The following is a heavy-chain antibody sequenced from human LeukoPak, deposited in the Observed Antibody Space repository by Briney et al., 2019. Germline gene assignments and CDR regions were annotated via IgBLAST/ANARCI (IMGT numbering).Heavy chain of an antibody. CDR1: GYSFTTYW. Sequence: GESLKISCKASGYSFTTYWIGWVRQMPGKGLEWMGIIYPGDSDTRYSPSFQGQVTISADKSISTAYLQWSSLKASDTAMYYCARFSHSSGWFTGYFDYWGQGTLVTVSS. V-gene: IGHV5-51*01. CDR2: IYPGDSDT. CDR3: ARFSHSSGWFTGYFDY. D-gene: IGHD6-19*01. J-gene: IGHJ4*02.